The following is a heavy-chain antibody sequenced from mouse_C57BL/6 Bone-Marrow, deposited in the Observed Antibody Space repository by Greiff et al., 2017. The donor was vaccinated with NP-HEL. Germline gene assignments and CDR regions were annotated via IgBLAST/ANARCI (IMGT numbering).Heavy chain of an antibody. V-gene: IGHV1-82*01. CDR3: AMRYDCYFYAMDY. J-gene: IGHJ4*01. CDR1: GYAFSSSW. D-gene: IGHD2-3*01. CDR2: IYPGDGDT. Sequence: QVQLQQSGPELVKPGASVKISCKASGYAFSSSWMNWVKQRPGKGLEWIGRIYPGDGDTNYNGKFKGKATLTADKSASTAYMQLSSLTSEDSAVYFSAMRYDCYFYAMDYWGQGTSVTVSS.